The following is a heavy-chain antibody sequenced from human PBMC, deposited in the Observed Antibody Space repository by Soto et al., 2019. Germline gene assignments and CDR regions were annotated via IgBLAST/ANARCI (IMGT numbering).Heavy chain of an antibody. D-gene: IGHD6-19*01. CDR2: IYPGDSDT. Sequence: PGESLKISCKGSGYSFTSYWIGWVRQMPGKGLEWMGIIYPGDSDTRYSPSFQGQVTISADKSISTAYLQWSSLKASDTAMYYCARLSAEEDPYYYYYKDVWGKGTTVTVSS. J-gene: IGHJ6*03. CDR3: ARLSAEEDPYYYYYKDV. CDR1: GYSFTSYW. V-gene: IGHV5-51*01.